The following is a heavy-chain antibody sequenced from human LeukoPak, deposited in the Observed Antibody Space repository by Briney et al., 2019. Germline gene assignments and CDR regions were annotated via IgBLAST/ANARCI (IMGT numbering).Heavy chain of an antibody. Sequence: GGSLRLSCAASGFTFSSYGMHWVRQAPGKGLEWVAVISYDGSNKYYADSVKGRFTISRDNSKNTLYLQMNSLRTEDTALYYCAKVGGNYHDNSGYGTWGQGTLVTVSS. CDR1: GFTFSSYG. CDR2: ISYDGSNK. D-gene: IGHD3-22*01. V-gene: IGHV3-30*18. J-gene: IGHJ5*02. CDR3: AKVGGNYHDNSGYGT.